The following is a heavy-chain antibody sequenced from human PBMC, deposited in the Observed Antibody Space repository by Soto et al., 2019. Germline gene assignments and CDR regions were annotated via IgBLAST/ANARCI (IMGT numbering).Heavy chain of an antibody. CDR3: ARDQGGIAVAGNMHY. V-gene: IGHV1-69*01. J-gene: IGHJ4*02. CDR2: IIPIFGKA. D-gene: IGHD6-19*01. Sequence: QVQLVQSGAEVKKPGSSVKVSCKASGGTFSSYAISWVRQAPGQGLEWMGGIIPIFGKANYAQKCQGRVTNTADESTSTAYMELSSLRSEDTAVYYCARDQGGIAVAGNMHYWGQGTLVTVSS. CDR1: GGTFSSYA.